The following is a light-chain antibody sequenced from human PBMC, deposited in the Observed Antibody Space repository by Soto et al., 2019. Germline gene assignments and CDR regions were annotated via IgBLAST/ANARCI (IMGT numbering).Light chain of an antibody. CDR3: SSYTTSSTIV. CDR1: SGDVGGFNF. CDR2: DVS. J-gene: IGLJ1*01. V-gene: IGLV2-14*04. Sequence: TISCKGTSGDVGGFNFVSWYQQPPGKAPKLMIYDVSHRPSGVSNRFSGSKSGNTASLTISGLQAEDEGDYYCSSYTTSSTIVFGTGTKVTVL.